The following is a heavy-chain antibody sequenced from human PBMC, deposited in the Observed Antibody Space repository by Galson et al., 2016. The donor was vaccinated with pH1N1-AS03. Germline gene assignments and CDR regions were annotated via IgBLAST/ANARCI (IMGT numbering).Heavy chain of an antibody. CDR3: AREVLVPSSPNYFDL. J-gene: IGHJ4*02. Sequence: SETLSLTCTVSGASISSSDYYWGWVRQPPGKGLEWIGTFWYNGDTYTFYNPSLKSRVTIPADMSNNQVFLNVTSVTAADTAIYYCAREVLVPSSPNYFDLWGQGSRVTVSS. CDR2: FWYNGDTYT. V-gene: IGHV4-39*02. D-gene: IGHD1-26*01. CDR1: GASISSSDYY.